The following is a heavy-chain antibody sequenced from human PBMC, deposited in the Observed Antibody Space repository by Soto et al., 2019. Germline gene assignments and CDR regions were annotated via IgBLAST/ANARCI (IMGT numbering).Heavy chain of an antibody. D-gene: IGHD3-10*01. CDR3: ARGRATYHGHHLNLTGDYYYGMDV. J-gene: IGHJ6*02. V-gene: IGHV1-69*06. CDR1: GGLFNSHA. CDR2: IIPMYVTP. Sequence: VASVKVSCKASGGLFNSHAFGWVRQAPGQGLEWMGAIIPMYVTPKYAQKFQGRVTITADKATRTVYMEMSGLRSEDTAVYYCARGRATYHGHHLNLTGDYYYGMDVWGQGTTVTVSS.